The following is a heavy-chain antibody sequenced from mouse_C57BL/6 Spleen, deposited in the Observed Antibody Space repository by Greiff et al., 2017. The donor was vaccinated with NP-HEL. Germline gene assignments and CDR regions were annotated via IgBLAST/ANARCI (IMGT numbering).Heavy chain of an antibody. CDR3: ARQGDYGSSYVWYFDV. Sequence: EVQRVESGGGLVQPGGSLKLSCAASGFTFSDYYMYWVRQTPEKRLEWVAYISNGGGSTYYPDTVKGRFTISRDNAKNTLYLQMSRLKSEDTAMYYCARQGDYGSSYVWYFDVWGTGTTVTVSS. V-gene: IGHV5-12*01. J-gene: IGHJ1*03. D-gene: IGHD1-1*01. CDR2: ISNGGGST. CDR1: GFTFSDYY.